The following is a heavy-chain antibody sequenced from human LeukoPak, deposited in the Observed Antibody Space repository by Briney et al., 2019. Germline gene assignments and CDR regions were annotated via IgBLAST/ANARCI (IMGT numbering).Heavy chain of an antibody. V-gene: IGHV4-31*03. CDR2: IYYSGST. D-gene: IGHD3-22*01. J-gene: IGHJ3*02. Sequence: SETLSLTCTVSGGSISSGGYYWSWIRQHPGKGLEWIGYIYYSGSTYYNPSLKSRVTISVDTSKNQFSLKLSSVTAADTAAYYCARAAAQYYYDSSGYAFDIWGQGTMVTVSS. CDR1: GGSISSGGYY. CDR3: ARAAAQYYYDSSGYAFDI.